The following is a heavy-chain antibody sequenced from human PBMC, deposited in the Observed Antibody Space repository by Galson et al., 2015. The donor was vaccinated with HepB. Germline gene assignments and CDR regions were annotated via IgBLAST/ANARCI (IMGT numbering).Heavy chain of an antibody. D-gene: IGHD2-8*01. V-gene: IGHV4-39*01. CDR1: GISISGSQYY. J-gene: IGHJ3*02. CDR2: IYYGGRT. Sequence: SETLSLTCDVSGISISGSQYYWGWIRQSPKKGLEWIGGIYYGGRTYFSPSFQSRVAMSVDTSKNQLSLTLSSVTAADTAVYHCARPLVLNGRFTPGVGPFHIWGHGTLVTVSA. CDR3: ARPLVLNGRFTPGVGPFHI.